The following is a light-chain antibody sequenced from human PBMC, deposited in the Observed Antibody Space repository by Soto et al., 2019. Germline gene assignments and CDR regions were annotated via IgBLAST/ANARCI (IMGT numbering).Light chain of an antibody. CDR1: QSVNSY. CDR2: GAS. J-gene: IGKJ2*01. V-gene: IGKV3-11*01. Sequence: EIVLTQSPATLSLSPWERATLSCRASQSVNSYLAWYQQKPGQPPRLLIYGASNRATGIPARFSGSGSGTDFTLTISSLEPEDFAVYYCQQRSDWTRYTFGQGTKLEIK. CDR3: QQRSDWTRYT.